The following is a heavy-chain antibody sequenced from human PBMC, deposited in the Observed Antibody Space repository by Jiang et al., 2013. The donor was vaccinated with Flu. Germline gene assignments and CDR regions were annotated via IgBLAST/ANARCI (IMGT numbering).Heavy chain of an antibody. CDR1: GGSFSGYY. CDR2: INHSGST. J-gene: IGHJ4*02. CDR3: ARSVKD. Sequence: LLKPSETLSLTCAVYGGSFSGYYWSWIRQPPGKGLEWIGEINHSGSTNYNPSLKSRVTISVDTSKNQFSLKLSSVTAADTAVYYCARSVKDWGQGTLVTVSS. V-gene: IGHV4-34*01.